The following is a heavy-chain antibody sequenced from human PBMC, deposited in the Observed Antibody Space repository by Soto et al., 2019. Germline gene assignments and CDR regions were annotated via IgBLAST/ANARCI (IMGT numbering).Heavy chain of an antibody. Sequence: QVQLQESGPGLVKPSETLSLTCTVSGGSISSYYWSWIRQPAGKGLEWIGRIYTSGSTNYNPSLKSRVTMSVDTSKNQFALKLSSVTAADTAVYYCAREMGDSSSWYNWFDPWGQGTLVTVSS. CDR3: AREMGDSSSWYNWFDP. CDR2: IYTSGST. D-gene: IGHD6-13*01. V-gene: IGHV4-4*07. CDR1: GGSISSYY. J-gene: IGHJ5*02.